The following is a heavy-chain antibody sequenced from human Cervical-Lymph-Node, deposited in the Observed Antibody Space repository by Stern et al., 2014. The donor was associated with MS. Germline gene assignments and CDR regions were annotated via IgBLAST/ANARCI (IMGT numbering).Heavy chain of an antibody. D-gene: IGHD5-12*01. CDR3: TRVSLSGYDYFDP. CDR2: IYHSGST. Sequence: QVQLQESGPGLVKPSGTLSLTCAVSDDSISSNHWWSWVRQPPGKGLEWIGEIYHSGSTNYSPSLKRRLTMSIDESKNHFSLRLSSVTAADTAVYYCTRVSLSGYDYFDPWGQGTLVTVSS. J-gene: IGHJ5*02. V-gene: IGHV4-4*02. CDR1: DDSISSNHW.